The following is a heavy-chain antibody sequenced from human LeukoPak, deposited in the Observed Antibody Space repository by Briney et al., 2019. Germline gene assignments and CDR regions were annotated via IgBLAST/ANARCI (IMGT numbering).Heavy chain of an antibody. CDR3: ARVRTNYYYYMDV. Sequence: PGRSLRLSCAASGFPFSTYAMSWVRQAPGKGLEWVSSISSSSSYIYYADSVKGRFTISRDNAKNSLYLQMNSLRAEDTAVYYCARVRTNYYYYMDVWGKGTTVTVSS. CDR2: ISSSSSYI. J-gene: IGHJ6*03. V-gene: IGHV3-21*01. CDR1: GFPFSTYA.